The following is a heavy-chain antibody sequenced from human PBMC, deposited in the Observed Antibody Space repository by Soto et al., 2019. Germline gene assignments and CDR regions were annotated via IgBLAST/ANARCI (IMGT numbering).Heavy chain of an antibody. CDR1: GGTFSSYT. D-gene: IGHD1-1*01. CDR3: ARAVPWHDSLSLDY. J-gene: IGHJ4*02. CDR2: IIPILGIA. Sequence: QVQLVQSGAEVKKPGSSVKVSCKASGGTFSSYTISWVRQAPGQGLEWMGRIIPILGIANYAQKFQGRVTITADKSTSTAYMELSSLRSEDTAVYYCARAVPWHDSLSLDYWGQGTLVTVSS. V-gene: IGHV1-69*02.